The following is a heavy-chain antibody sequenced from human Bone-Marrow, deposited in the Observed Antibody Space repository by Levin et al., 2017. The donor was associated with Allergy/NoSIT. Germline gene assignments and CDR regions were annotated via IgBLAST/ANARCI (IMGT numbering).Heavy chain of an antibody. V-gene: IGHV1-69*01. CDR3: ARAVGSGSSYFDY. CDR1: GGTFSSYA. J-gene: IGHJ4*02. CDR2: IIPIFGTA. D-gene: IGHD3-10*01. Sequence: KISCKASGGTFSSYAISWVRQAPGQGLEWMGGIIPIFGTANYAQKFQGRVTITADESTSTAYMELSSLRSEDTAVYYCARAVGSGSSYFDYWGQGTLVTVSS.